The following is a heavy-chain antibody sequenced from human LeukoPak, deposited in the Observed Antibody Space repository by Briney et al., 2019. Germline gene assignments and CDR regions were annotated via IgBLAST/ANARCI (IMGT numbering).Heavy chain of an antibody. J-gene: IGHJ5*02. CDR2: IKEDGSQK. Sequence: PGGSLRLSCAASGFTFSSHWMSWVRQAPGKGLEWVANIKEDGSQKYYVDSVKGRFTISKDNAKNSLYLQMNSLRAEDTAVYYCARALISLVRGATDWFDPGGHGPLVTVSS. D-gene: IGHD3-10*01. V-gene: IGHV3-7*01. CDR3: ARALISLVRGATDWFDP. CDR1: GFTFSSHW.